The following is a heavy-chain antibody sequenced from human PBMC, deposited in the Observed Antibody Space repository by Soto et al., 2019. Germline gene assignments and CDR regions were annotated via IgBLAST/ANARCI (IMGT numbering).Heavy chain of an antibody. J-gene: IGHJ5*02. Sequence: SETLSLTCTVSGASISSYYWSWIRQPTGQGLEWIGYIYYSGSTNYNPSLKSRVTISVDTSKNQFSLKLSSVTAADTAVYYCARDTQIAAAGTHWFAPWGQGTLVTIS. V-gene: IGHV4-59*01. CDR3: ARDTQIAAAGTHWFAP. CDR2: IYYSGST. D-gene: IGHD6-13*01. CDR1: GASISSYY.